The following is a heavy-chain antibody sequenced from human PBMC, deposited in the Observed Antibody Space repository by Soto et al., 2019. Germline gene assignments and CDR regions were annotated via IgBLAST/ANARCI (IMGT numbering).Heavy chain of an antibody. V-gene: IGHV4-59*01. D-gene: IGHD6-19*01. CDR2: IYYSGST. CDR1: GGSISSYY. CDR3: ATTLSSGWYPYYFDY. J-gene: IGHJ4*02. Sequence: SETLSLTCTVSGGSISSYYWSWIRQPPGKGLEWIGYIYYSGSTNYNPSLKSRVTISVDTSKNQFSLKLSSVTAADTAVYYCATTLSSGWYPYYFDYCGQGTLVPVSS.